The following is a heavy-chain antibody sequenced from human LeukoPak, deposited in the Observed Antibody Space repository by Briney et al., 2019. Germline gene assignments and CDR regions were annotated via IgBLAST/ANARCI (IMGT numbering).Heavy chain of an antibody. V-gene: IGHV4-34*01. CDR1: GGSFSGYY. D-gene: IGHD3-10*01. CDR3: ARVAYCTNGVCFYYGSGSYYPNYYYYMDV. CDR2: INHSGST. Sequence: SETLSLTCAVYGGSFSGYYWSWIRQPPGEGLEWIGEINHSGSTNYNPSLKSRVTISVDTSKNQFSLKLSSVTAADTAVYYCARVAYCTNGVCFYYGSGSYYPNYYYYMDVWGKGTTVTVSS. J-gene: IGHJ6*03.